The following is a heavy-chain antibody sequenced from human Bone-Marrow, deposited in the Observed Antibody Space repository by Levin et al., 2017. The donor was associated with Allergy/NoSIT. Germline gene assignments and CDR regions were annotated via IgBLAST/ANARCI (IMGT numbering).Heavy chain of an antibody. CDR3: ARQAVAGPIDY. Sequence: GESLKISCKGSGYSFVNNWIGWVRQMPGKGLEWMGIIYPGDSDARYSPSFQGQVTISADKSISAAYLQWSSLKASDTAVYYCARQAVAGPIDYWGQGTLVIVSS. V-gene: IGHV5-51*01. CDR1: GYSFVNNW. D-gene: IGHD6-19*01. CDR2: IYPGDSDA. J-gene: IGHJ4*02.